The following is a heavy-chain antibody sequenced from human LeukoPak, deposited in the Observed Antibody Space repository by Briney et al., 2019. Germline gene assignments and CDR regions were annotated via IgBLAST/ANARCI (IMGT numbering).Heavy chain of an antibody. V-gene: IGHV1-69*05. CDR2: TIPIFGTA. Sequence: ASVTVSCKASAGTFISYAISWVRQAPAQGLEWMGGTIPIFGTANYAQKFQGRVTITTDESTSTAYMALSSLRSEDMAVCYCRRGGGWGKFDYWGQGTLVTVSS. CDR1: AGTFISYA. CDR3: RRGGGWGKFDY. J-gene: IGHJ4*02. D-gene: IGHD3-16*01.